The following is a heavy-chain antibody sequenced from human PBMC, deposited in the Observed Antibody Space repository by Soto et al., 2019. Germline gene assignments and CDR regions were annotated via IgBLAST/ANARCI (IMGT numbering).Heavy chain of an antibody. CDR3: ARDRVAVAGRWFDA. V-gene: IGHV4-59*01. D-gene: IGHD6-19*01. Sequence: QVQLQESGPGLVKASETLSLTCTVSGGSISSYYWSWIRQPPGKGLEWLGYIYYSGSTNYNPSLKSRVTISVETSKYQFALKLSSVTAADTAVYYCARDRVAVAGRWFDAWGQGTLVIVSS. CDR1: GGSISSYY. CDR2: IYYSGST. J-gene: IGHJ5*02.